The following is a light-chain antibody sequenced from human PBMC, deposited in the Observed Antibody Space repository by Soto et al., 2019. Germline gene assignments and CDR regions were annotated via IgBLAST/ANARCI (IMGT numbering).Light chain of an antibody. CDR3: QQYNSYWT. J-gene: IGKJ1*01. CDR2: KAS. Sequence: DIQMTQSPSTLSASVGDRVTITCRASQSISGWLAWYQQKPGTAPKLLIYKASSLESGVPSRFSGSGFGTEFTLTINNLQPEDFATYYCQQYNSYWTFGQGTKVDNK. CDR1: QSISGW. V-gene: IGKV1-5*03.